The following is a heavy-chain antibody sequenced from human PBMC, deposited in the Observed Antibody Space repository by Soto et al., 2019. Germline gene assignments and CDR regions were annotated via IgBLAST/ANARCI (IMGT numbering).Heavy chain of an antibody. CDR1: GFSLSTDGVG. V-gene: IGHV2-5*02. J-gene: IGHJ4*02. D-gene: IGHD3-22*01. Sequence: SXPTLETPTQTLTLTCSFSGFSLSTDGVGVGWIRQTPGKALEWLALIYWDDDKRYRPSLKSRLTITEDTSKNQVVLVMTNMDPVDTATYYCAHTYYYDSSGYPFDFWGQGILVTVS. CDR2: IYWDDDK. CDR3: AHTYYYDSSGYPFDF.